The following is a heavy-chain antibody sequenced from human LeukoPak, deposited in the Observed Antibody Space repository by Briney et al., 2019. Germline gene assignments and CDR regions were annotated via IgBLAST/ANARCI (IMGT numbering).Heavy chain of an antibody. Sequence: GGSLRLSCAAAGFSVSSNAMSWVRQAPGKAPDWVSGMSAAGGSTYYADSVKGRFTISRDNSKNTLYLQMNSLRAEDTAVYYCAKWGAGVPFDYWGQGTLVTVS. CDR3: AKWGAGVPFDY. CDR1: GFSVSSNA. CDR2: MSAAGGST. V-gene: IGHV3-23*01. J-gene: IGHJ4*02. D-gene: IGHD3-16*01.